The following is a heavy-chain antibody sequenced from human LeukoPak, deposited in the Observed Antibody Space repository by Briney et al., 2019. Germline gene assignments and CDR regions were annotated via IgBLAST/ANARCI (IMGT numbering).Heavy chain of an antibody. Sequence: GASVKVSCKASGDTFTGSFMHWVRQAPGQGLEWMGWINSNTSGTKFAQKFQGRVTMTRDTSISTAYMELSSLRSDDTAVYYCARADPVGYWGQGTQVTVSS. J-gene: IGHJ4*02. CDR2: INSNTSGT. CDR1: GDTFTGSF. V-gene: IGHV1-2*02. CDR3: ARADPVGY.